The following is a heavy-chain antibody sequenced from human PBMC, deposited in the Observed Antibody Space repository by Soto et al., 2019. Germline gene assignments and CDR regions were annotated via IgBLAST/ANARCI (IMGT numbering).Heavy chain of an antibody. V-gene: IGHV1-3*01. Sequence: ASVKVSCKASGYTFTSYAMLWVRQAPGQRLEWMGWINAGNGNTKYSQKFQGRVTITRDTSASTAYMELSSLRSEDTAVYYCARGTANYDSSGYPDYWGQGTLVTVSS. CDR3: ARGTANYDSSGYPDY. CDR1: GYTFTSYA. CDR2: INAGNGNT. D-gene: IGHD3-22*01. J-gene: IGHJ4*02.